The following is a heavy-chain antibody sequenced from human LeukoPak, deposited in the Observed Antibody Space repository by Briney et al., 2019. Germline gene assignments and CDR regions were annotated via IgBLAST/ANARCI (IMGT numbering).Heavy chain of an antibody. CDR3: ARGSWITGTTSYYYHMDV. D-gene: IGHD1-7*01. CDR1: GYTFINYD. Sequence: GASVKVSCEASGYTFINYDINWVRQATGQGLEWMGWMNPKNGRTGYAQKFQGRVTMTRNSSISTAYMELNTLRSEDTAVYYCARGSWITGTTSYYYHMDVWGKGTTVTVSS. V-gene: IGHV1-8*01. CDR2: MNPKNGRT. J-gene: IGHJ6*03.